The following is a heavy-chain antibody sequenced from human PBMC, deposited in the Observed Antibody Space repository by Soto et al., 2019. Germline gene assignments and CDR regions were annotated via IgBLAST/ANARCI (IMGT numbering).Heavy chain of an antibody. CDR1: GGSISSYY. CDR2: IYYSGST. D-gene: IGHD3-9*01. V-gene: IGHV4-59*08. Sequence: SETLSLTCTVSGGSISSYYWSWIRQPPGKGLEWIGYIYYSGSTNYNPSLKSRVTISVDTSKNQFSLKLSSVTAADTAVYYCARVVAAYYDILTGQPPNYYYYMDVWGKGTTVTVSS. J-gene: IGHJ6*03. CDR3: ARVVAAYYDILTGQPPNYYYYMDV.